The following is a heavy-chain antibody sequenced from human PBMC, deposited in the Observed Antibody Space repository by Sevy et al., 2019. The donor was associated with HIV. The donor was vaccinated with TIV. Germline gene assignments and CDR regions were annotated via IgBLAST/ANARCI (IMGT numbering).Heavy chain of an antibody. CDR3: ARDRGYCSGGSCYSLYYYYYGMDV. J-gene: IGHJ6*02. Sequence: KQSQTLSLTCAISGDSVSSNSAAWNWIRQSPSRGLEWLGRTYYRSKWYNDYAVSVKSRITINPDTSKNQCSLRLNSLTPEDTAVYYCARDRGYCSGGSCYSLYYYYYGMDVWGQGTTVTVSS. V-gene: IGHV6-1*01. CDR1: GDSVSSNSAA. CDR2: TYYRSKWYN. D-gene: IGHD2-15*01.